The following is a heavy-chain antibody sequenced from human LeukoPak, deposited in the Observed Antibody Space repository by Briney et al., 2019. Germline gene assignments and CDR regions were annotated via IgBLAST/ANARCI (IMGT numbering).Heavy chain of an antibody. Sequence: PSETLSLTCTVSGGSVNSGSYYWSWIRQPPGKGLEWIGYIYDSGSTNHNPSLKSRVTMSEDTSKNQFSLKLSSVTAADTAVYYCARATGTVTGGLYDYVWGSYRPYYFDYWGQGTLVTVSS. CDR2: IYDSGST. CDR1: GGSVNSGSYY. J-gene: IGHJ4*02. D-gene: IGHD3-16*02. V-gene: IGHV4-61*01. CDR3: ARATGTVTGGLYDYVWGSYRPYYFDY.